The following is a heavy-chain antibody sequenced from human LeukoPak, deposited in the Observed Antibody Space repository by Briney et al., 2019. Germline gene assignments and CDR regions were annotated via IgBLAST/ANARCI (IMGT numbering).Heavy chain of an antibody. CDR2: IKYDGNTK. CDR3: TKDYSSGWYGGIDY. V-gene: IGHV3-30*02. J-gene: IGHJ4*02. Sequence: SGGSLRLSCAASGFPFSNCGVHWVRQAPGKGVEGVAVIKYDGNTKYYLDSVKGRFTISRDNSKNTLYLQMSSLRGEDTAVYYCTKDYSSGWYGGIDYWGQGALVTVSS. CDR1: GFPFSNCG. D-gene: IGHD6-19*01.